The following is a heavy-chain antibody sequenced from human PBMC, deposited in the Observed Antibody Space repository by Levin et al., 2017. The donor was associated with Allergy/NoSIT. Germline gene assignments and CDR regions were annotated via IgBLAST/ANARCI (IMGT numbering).Heavy chain of an antibody. CDR2: IYVSADST. V-gene: IGHV3-23*01. J-gene: IGHJ4*02. Sequence: PGGCLRLSCAASGFTFSSYALSWVRQAPGKGLEWVSAIYVSADSTYYSDSVKGRFTISRDSSKNTLYLHMSSLRAEDTAVYYCARSSRGYGTFDSWGQGTLVTVSS. CDR1: GFTFSSYA. D-gene: IGHD5-12*01. CDR3: ARSSRGYGTFDS.